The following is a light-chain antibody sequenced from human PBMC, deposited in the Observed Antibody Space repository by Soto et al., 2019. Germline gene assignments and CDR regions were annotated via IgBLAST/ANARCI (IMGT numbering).Light chain of an antibody. CDR2: GAS. V-gene: IGKV3-15*01. Sequence: EIVMTQSAATLSVSSGGRATLSCGASQSVSSSLAWYQQKPGQAPRLLIYGASTRATGIPARFSGSGSATEFTLTISSLQSEDFAIYYCQQYNNWPPITFGQGTRLEI. CDR3: QQYNNWPPIT. CDR1: QSVSSS. J-gene: IGKJ5*01.